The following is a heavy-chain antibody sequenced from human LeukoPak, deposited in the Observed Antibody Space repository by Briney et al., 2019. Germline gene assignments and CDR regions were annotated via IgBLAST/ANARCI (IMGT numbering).Heavy chain of an antibody. V-gene: IGHV4-34*01. J-gene: IGHJ4*02. CDR1: GGSFSGYY. Sequence: SETLSLTCAVYGGSFSGYYWSWIRQPPGKGPEWIGEINHSGSTNYNPSLKSRVTISVDTSKNQFSLKLSSVTAADTAIYYCATSVTSSSGWYYGYWGQGSLVTVSS. CDR2: INHSGST. CDR3: ATSVTSSSGWYYGY. D-gene: IGHD6-19*01.